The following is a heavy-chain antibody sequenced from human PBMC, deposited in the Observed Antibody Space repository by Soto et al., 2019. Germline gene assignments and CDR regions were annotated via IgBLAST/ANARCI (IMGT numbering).Heavy chain of an antibody. CDR1: DRSNRPSAHY. CDR3: LSRVEGLYRGIDRYYCVY. CDR2: IYYSGTS. D-gene: IGHD5-12*01. J-gene: IGHJ4*02. V-gene: IGHV4-39*01. Sequence: SETLLLTCTVSDRSNRPSAHYWSWIRPPPGEGRDWIGTIYYSGTSYHNPCLEVRVTISVDTCKNQYSRTLTSVTAAVTAVYYFLSRVEGLYRGIDRYYCVYWGQGTLVTV.